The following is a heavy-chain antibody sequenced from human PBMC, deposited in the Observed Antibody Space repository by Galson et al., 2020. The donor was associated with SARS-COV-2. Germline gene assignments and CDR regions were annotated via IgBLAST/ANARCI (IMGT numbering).Heavy chain of an antibody. D-gene: IGHD3-3*01. CDR2: ISSYNGIT. CDR1: GYTFTNYG. J-gene: IGHJ6*02. Sequence: ASVKVSCKDSGYTFTNYGISWVRQAPGQGLEWMGWISSYNGITNYAQKFQGRVTMTSDTSTTTAYMELRSLRSDDTAVYYCARFGATPYYDSWSGYFDYYYYAMDVWGQGTSVTVSS. V-gene: IGHV1-18*01. CDR3: ARFGATPYYDSWSGYFDYYYYAMDV.